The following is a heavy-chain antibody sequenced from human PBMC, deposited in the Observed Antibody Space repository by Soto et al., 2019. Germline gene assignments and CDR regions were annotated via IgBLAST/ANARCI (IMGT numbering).Heavy chain of an antibody. CDR3: ARERDDSRWSSAGYFQH. D-gene: IGHD6-13*01. V-gene: IGHV1-18*01. CDR2: ISAYNGNT. CDR1: GYTFSSYG. J-gene: IGHJ1*01. Sequence: GASVKVSCKASGYTFSSYGIHWVRQAPGQGLEWMGWISAYNGNTNYAQKFQGRVTLTTDTSTGTAYMDLRSLRSDDTAVYYCARERDDSRWSSAGYFQHWGQGTLVTVSS.